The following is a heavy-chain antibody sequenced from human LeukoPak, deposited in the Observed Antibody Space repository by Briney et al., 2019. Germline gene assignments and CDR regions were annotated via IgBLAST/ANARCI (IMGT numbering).Heavy chain of an antibody. D-gene: IGHD4-23*01. CDR2: IRYDGSNK. CDR1: GFTFSSYG. Sequence: GGSLRLSCAASGFTFSSYGMHWVRQAPGKGLEWVAFIRYDGSNKYYADSVKGRFTISRDNSKNTLYLQMNSLRVEDTAVYYCARDRPYGGKGDFDYWGQGTLVTVSS. J-gene: IGHJ4*02. V-gene: IGHV3-30*02. CDR3: ARDRPYGGKGDFDY.